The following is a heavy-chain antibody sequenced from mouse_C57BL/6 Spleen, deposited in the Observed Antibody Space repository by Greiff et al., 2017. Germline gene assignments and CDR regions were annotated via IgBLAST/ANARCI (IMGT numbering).Heavy chain of an antibody. Sequence: VQLQQPGAELVKPGASVKVSCKASGYTFTSYWMHWVKQRPGQGLEWIGRIHPSDSDTNYNQKFKGKATLTVDKSSSTAYMQRSSLTSEDSAVYYCAIAGDYVGFAYWGQGTLVTVSA. CDR2: IHPSDSDT. CDR3: AIAGDYVGFAY. D-gene: IGHD2-4*01. J-gene: IGHJ3*01. V-gene: IGHV1-74*01. CDR1: GYTFTSYW.